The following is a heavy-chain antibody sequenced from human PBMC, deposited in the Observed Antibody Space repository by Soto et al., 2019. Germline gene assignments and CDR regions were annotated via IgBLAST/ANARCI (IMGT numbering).Heavy chain of an antibody. Sequence: QVQLQESGPGLVKPSQTLSLTCTVSGGSISSGGYYWSWIRQHPGKGLEWIGYIYYSGSTYYNPSLKSRVTISVDTSKNQFSLKLSSVTAADTTVYYCARYTAMATYFDYWGQGTLVTVSS. CDR3: ARYTAMATYFDY. CDR2: IYYSGST. V-gene: IGHV4-31*03. J-gene: IGHJ4*02. CDR1: GGSISSGGYY. D-gene: IGHD5-18*01.